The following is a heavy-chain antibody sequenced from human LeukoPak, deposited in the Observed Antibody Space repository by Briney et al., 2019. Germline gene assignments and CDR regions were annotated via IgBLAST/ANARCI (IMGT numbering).Heavy chain of an antibody. CDR2: INPNSGGT. D-gene: IGHD6-13*01. V-gene: IGHV1-2*04. J-gene: IGHJ6*02. CDR1: GYTFTGYY. Sequence: ASVKVSCKASGYTFTGYYMHWVRQAPGQGLEWMGWINPNSGGTNYAQKFQGWVTMTRDTSISTAYMELNRLRSDDTAVYYCARDLRPSQTRIAAARLYYYGMDVWGQGTTVTVSS. CDR3: ARDLRPSQTRIAAARLYYYGMDV.